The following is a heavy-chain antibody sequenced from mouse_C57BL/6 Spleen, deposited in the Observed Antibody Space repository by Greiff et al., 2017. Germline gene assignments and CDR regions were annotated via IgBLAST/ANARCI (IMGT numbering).Heavy chain of an antibody. CDR3: TREGYYGSSYQYYFDY. CDR2: IYPGNSDT. V-gene: IGHV1-5*01. CDR1: GYTFTSYW. J-gene: IGHJ2*01. Sequence: EVQLQQSGTVLARPGASVKMSCKTSGYTFTSYWMHWVKQRPGQGLEWIGAIYPGNSDTSYNQKFKGKAKLTAVTSASTAYMELSSLTKEDSAVYYCTREGYYGSSYQYYFDYWGQGTTLTVSS. D-gene: IGHD1-1*01.